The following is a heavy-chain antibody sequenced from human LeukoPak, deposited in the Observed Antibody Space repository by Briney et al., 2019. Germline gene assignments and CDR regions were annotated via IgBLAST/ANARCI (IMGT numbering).Heavy chain of an antibody. CDR1: GFTFSSYA. D-gene: IGHD1-14*01. CDR3: TTGAPGTSFDY. V-gene: IGHV3-NL1*01. CDR2: IYSGGST. J-gene: IGHJ4*02. Sequence: GGSLRLSCAASGFTFSSYAMHWVRQAPGKGLEWVSVIYSGGSTYYADSVKGRFTISRDNSENTLYLQMNSLRAEDTAVYFCTTGAPGTSFDYWGQGTLVTVSS.